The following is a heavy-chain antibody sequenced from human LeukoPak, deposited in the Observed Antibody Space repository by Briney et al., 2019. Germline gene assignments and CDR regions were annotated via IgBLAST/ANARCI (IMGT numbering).Heavy chain of an antibody. CDR3: AREYTYYYGSGSYPGWFDP. D-gene: IGHD3-10*01. CDR2: INPSGGST. V-gene: IGHV1-46*01. CDR1: GYTLTSYY. Sequence: ASVKASCKASGYTLTSYYMHWVRQAPGQGLEWMGIINPSGGSTSYAQKFQGRVTMTRDMSTSTVYMELSSLGSEDTAVYYCAREYTYYYGSGSYPGWFDPWGQGTLATVSS. J-gene: IGHJ5*02.